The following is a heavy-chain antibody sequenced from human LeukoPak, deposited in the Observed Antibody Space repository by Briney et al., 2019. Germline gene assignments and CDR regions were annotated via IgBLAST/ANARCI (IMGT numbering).Heavy chain of an antibody. CDR1: GGSISIISSSTYY. CDR2: LCYGENI. CDR3: ARQLPTAAADTRGYFDY. J-gene: IGHJ4*02. D-gene: IGHD6-25*01. Sequence: PSETLSLTCTVCGGSISIISSSTYYWGWIRQAPGKGLEWIGSLCYGENIHYNPSLKSRATLSVDTSNNQFSLKLTSVTAADAPVYFCARQLPTAAADTRGYFDYWDQGTVVTVSS. V-gene: IGHV4-39*01.